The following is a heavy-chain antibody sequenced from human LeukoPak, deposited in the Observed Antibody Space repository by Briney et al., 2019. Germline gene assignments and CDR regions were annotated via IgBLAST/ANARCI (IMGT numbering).Heavy chain of an antibody. J-gene: IGHJ4*02. Sequence: SETLSLTCAVYGGSFSGYYWSWIRQPPGKGLEWIGEINHSGSTNYNPPLKSRVTISVDTSKNQFSLKLSSVTAADTAVYYCARARGTHWGQGTLVTVSS. V-gene: IGHV4-34*01. CDR3: ARARGTH. D-gene: IGHD1-1*01. CDR1: GGSFSGYY. CDR2: INHSGST.